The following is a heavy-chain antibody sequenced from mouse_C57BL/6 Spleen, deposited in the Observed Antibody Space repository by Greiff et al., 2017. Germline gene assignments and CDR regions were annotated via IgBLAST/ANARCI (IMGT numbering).Heavy chain of an antibody. J-gene: IGHJ3*01. CDR1: GYTFTSYW. Sequence: VQLQQPGAELVKPGASVKMSCKASGYTFTSYWITWVKQRPGQGLEWIGDIYPGSGSTNYNETFKSQATLTVDTASSTAYMQLSSLTSEDSAVDDLARGGSSGYGAYWGQGTLVTVSA. D-gene: IGHD3-2*02. CDR3: ARGGSSGYGAY. CDR2: IYPGSGST. V-gene: IGHV1-55*01.